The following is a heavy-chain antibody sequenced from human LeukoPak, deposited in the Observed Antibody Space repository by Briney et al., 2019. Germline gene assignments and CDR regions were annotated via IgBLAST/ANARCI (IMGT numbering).Heavy chain of an antibody. Sequence: SETLSLTCTVSGGSISSSSYYWGWIRQPPGKGLEWIGSIYYSGSTYYNPSLKSRVTISEDTSKNQFSLKLSSVTAADTAVYYCAREGNTPLDYWGQGTLVTVSS. CDR1: GGSISSSSYY. CDR2: IYYSGST. V-gene: IGHV4-39*07. D-gene: IGHD5-18*01. CDR3: AREGNTPLDY. J-gene: IGHJ4*02.